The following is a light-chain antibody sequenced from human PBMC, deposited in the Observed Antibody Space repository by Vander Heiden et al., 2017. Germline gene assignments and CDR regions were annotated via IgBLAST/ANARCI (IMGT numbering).Light chain of an antibody. J-gene: IGKJ1*01. Sequence: IQMTLSPSSLSASVGDRVTITCRTSQGIANFLAWYQQKPGRAPKLLVYGGYRLQSGVPSRFSGSETGTEFTLTISSLQPEDVAIYYCLKYDSAPRTFGQGTRVELK. CDR3: LKYDSAPRT. CDR1: QGIANF. V-gene: IGKV1-27*01. CDR2: GGY.